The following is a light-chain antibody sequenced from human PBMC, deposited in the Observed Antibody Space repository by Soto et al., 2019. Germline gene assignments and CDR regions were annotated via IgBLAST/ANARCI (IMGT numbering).Light chain of an antibody. CDR1: SSNIGSNS. CDR3: AAWDDRLNGYV. J-gene: IGLJ1*01. CDR2: SND. V-gene: IGLV1-44*01. Sequence: QSVLTQPPPASGTPGQRVTISCSGSSSNIGSNSVNWYQHLPGTAPKLLIYSNDQRPSGVPDRFSGSKSGTSASLAISGVQSEDEADYYCAAWDDRLNGYVFGTGTKVTVL.